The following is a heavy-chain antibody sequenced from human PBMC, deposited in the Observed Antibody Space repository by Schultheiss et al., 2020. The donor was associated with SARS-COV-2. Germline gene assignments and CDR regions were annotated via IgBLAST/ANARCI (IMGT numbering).Heavy chain of an antibody. D-gene: IGHD3-22*01. CDR1: GGTFSSYA. V-gene: IGHV1-69*01. CDR3: AREAHRSGYHDY. Sequence: KISCKASGGTFSSYAISWVRQAPGQGLEWMGGIIPIFGTANYAQKFQGRVTITADESTSTAYMELSSLRSEDTAVYYCAREAHRSGYHDYWGQGTLVTVSS. J-gene: IGHJ4*02. CDR2: IIPIFGTA.